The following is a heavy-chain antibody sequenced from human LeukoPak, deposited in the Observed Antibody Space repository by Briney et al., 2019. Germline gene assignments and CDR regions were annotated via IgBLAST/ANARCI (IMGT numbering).Heavy chain of an antibody. CDR3: ARGDSNLPNYFDY. CDR1: GYTFTGYY. J-gene: IGHJ4*02. Sequence: GASVKVSCKASGYTFTGYYMHWVRQAPGQGLEWMGWINPNSGGTNYAQKFQGRVTMTRDTSISTAYMELSRLRSDDTAVYYCARGDSNLPNYFDYWGQGTLVTVSS. D-gene: IGHD4-11*01. V-gene: IGHV1-2*02. CDR2: INPNSGGT.